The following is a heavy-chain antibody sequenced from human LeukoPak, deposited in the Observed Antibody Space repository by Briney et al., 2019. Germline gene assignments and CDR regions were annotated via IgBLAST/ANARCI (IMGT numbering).Heavy chain of an antibody. D-gene: IGHD6-13*01. CDR3: ANVPLIAAPKHFDY. Sequence: PGGSLRLSCFVSGLTFSDSGMSWLRQAPGKGLKWVSTISDSGITKYYAESVKGRFTISRDNSKNTLYLQMNSLRVEDTAVYYCANVPLIAAPKHFDYWGQGTLVTVSS. V-gene: IGHV3-23*01. CDR1: GLTFSDSG. CDR2: ISDSGITK. J-gene: IGHJ4*02.